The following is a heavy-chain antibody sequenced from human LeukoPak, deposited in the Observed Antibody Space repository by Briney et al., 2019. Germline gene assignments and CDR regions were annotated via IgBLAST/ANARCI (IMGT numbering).Heavy chain of an antibody. CDR2: INPNSGGT. J-gene: IGHJ6*03. Sequence: GASVKVSCKASGYTFTGHYMHWVRQAPGQGLEWMERINPNSGGTNYAQKFQGRVTMTRDTSISTAYMELSRLRSDDTAVYYCARYYYGSGSPYYYYMDVWGKGTTVTVSS. CDR1: GYTFTGHY. D-gene: IGHD3-10*01. CDR3: ARYYYGSGSPYYYYMDV. V-gene: IGHV1-2*06.